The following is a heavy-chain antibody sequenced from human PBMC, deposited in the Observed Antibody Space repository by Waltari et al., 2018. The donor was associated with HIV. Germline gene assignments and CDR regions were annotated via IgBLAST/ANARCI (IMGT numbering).Heavy chain of an antibody. CDR1: GGSVRSGSSY. CDR3: ARGLEYDFWSNYHNTFES. D-gene: IGHD3-3*01. J-gene: IGHJ5*01. Sequence: QMQLQESGPGLVKPSETLSLTCAVSGGSVRSGSSYWTWIRQPPGKGLEWIGYIYYSGSTNYNPSLKSRVIISIDTSKNQFSLKLNSVTAADTAVYYCARGLEYDFWSNYHNTFESWGQGTLVTVSS. CDR2: IYYSGST. V-gene: IGHV4-61*01.